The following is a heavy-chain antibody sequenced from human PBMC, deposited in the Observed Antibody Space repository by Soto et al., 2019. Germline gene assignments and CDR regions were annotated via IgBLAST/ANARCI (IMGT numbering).Heavy chain of an antibody. J-gene: IGHJ4*02. Sequence: GVSLRLSCAASGFTFNIYAMTWVRQAPGKGLEWVSAITGLGRSTYYSDPAKGRFSISRDNSKNTMYMQMNSLRADDTVVYYCSKDTGYELRFDCWGKGTLVTVSS. CDR1: GFTFNIYA. V-gene: IGHV3-23*01. D-gene: IGHD5-12*01. CDR2: ITGLGRST. CDR3: SKDTGYELRFDC.